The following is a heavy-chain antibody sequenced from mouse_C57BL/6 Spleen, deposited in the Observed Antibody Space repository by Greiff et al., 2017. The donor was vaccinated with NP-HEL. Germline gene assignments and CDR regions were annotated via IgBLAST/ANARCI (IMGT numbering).Heavy chain of an antibody. Sequence: EVHLVESGGGLVKPGGSLKLSCAASGFTFSDYGMHWVRQAPEKGLEWVAYISSGSSTIYYADTVKGRFTISRDNAKNTLFLQMTSLRSEDTAMYYCARDYGIAYWGQGTLVTVSA. J-gene: IGHJ3*01. CDR2: ISSGSSTI. CDR3: ARDYGIAY. V-gene: IGHV5-17*01. CDR1: GFTFSDYG. D-gene: IGHD1-1*01.